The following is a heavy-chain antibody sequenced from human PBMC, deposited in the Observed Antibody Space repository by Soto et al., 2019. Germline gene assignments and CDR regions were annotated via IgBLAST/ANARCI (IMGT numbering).Heavy chain of an antibody. Sequence: EVQLLESGGGLVQPGGSLKLSCAASGFTFSNSAMGWVRQAPGKGLEWVSGISGSGGDRYYADTVKGRFTLSRDNSRNTMYLKMSSLRPEDTAVYYCAKEDRIVATAIHNWGQGTLVTVSS. CDR1: GFTFSNSA. CDR2: ISGSGGDR. D-gene: IGHD5-12*01. J-gene: IGHJ4*02. CDR3: AKEDRIVATAIHN. V-gene: IGHV3-23*01.